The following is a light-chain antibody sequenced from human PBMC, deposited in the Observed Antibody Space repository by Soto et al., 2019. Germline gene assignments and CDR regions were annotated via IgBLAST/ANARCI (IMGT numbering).Light chain of an antibody. J-gene: IGKJ1*01. CDR3: HQYYNLPLP. V-gene: IGKV1-8*01. Sequence: AIRMTQSPSTLSASTGDTVTITCRASQDIGSVLAWYQQKPGTAPKLLISGASNLHGGVPSRFSGSGSRTEFTLTITRLQSDDFATYACHQYYNLPLPVGQGT. CDR2: GAS. CDR1: QDIGSV.